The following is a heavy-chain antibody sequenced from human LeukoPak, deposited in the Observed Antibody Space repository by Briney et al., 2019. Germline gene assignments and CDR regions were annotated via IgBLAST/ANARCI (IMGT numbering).Heavy chain of an antibody. J-gene: IGHJ4*02. Sequence: QPGGSPRLSCAASGFTFSSYAMSWVRQAPGKGLEWVSAISGSGGSTYYADSVKGRFTISRDNSKNTLYLQMNSLRAEDTAVYYCAKAGVYDFWSGYYPLDYWGQGTLVTVSS. CDR3: AKAGVYDFWSGYYPLDY. CDR1: GFTFSSYA. CDR2: ISGSGGST. V-gene: IGHV3-23*01. D-gene: IGHD3-3*01.